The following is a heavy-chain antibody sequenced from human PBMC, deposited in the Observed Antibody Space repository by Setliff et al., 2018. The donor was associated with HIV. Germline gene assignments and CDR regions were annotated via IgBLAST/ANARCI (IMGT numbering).Heavy chain of an antibody. CDR3: AIGSSNWPHRPNNYYFDY. D-gene: IGHD6-13*01. CDR2: IIPVFRTA. J-gene: IGHJ4*02. CDR1: GYSFTNYY. Sequence: ASVKVSCKASGYSFTNYYIHWVRQAPGQGLEWMGGIIPVFRTANYAQKFQGRVTITRDTSASTAYMELSSLRSEDTGVYYCAIGSSNWPHRPNNYYFDYWGQGTPVTVSS. V-gene: IGHV1-69*05.